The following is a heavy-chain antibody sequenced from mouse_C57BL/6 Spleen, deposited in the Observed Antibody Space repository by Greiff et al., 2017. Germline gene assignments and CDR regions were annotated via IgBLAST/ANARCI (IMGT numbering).Heavy chain of an antibody. Sequence: VQLQQPGAELVKPGASVKMSCKASGYTFTSYWMTWVKQRPGQGLEWIGDIYPGSGSTNYNEKFKSKATLTVDTSSSTAYMQLSSLTSEDSAVYYCARKYYDYDGDYYAMDYWGQGTSVTVSS. CDR2: IYPGSGST. V-gene: IGHV1-55*01. CDR1: GYTFTSYW. J-gene: IGHJ4*01. D-gene: IGHD2-4*01. CDR3: ARKYYDYDGDYYAMDY.